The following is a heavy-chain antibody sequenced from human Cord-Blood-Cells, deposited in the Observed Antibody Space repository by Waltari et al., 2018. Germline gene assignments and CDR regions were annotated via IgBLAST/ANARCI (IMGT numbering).Heavy chain of an antibody. D-gene: IGHD3-3*01. V-gene: IGHV4-39*01. J-gene: IGHJ4*02. CDR3: ARLTYYDFWSGYYFDY. Sequence: QLQLQESGPGLVKPSETLSLTCTVSGGSISSSSYYWDWIRQPPGKGLEWIGSIYYSGSTYYNPSLKSRVTISVDTSKNQFSLKLSSVTAADTAVYYCARLTYYDFWSGYYFDYWGQGTLVTVSS. CDR2: IYYSGST. CDR1: GGSISSSSYY.